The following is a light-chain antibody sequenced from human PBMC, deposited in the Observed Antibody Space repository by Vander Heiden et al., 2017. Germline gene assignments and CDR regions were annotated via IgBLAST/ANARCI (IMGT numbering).Light chain of an antibody. Sequence: EIVMTQSPATLSVSPGERAALSCRASQSISSNLAWYQHKPGQAPRLLIYGASTRATGIPARFSGSGSGTEFTLTISSLQSEDFAVYFCQQYTNGPPALTFGGGTKVEIK. CDR2: GAS. V-gene: IGKV3-15*01. J-gene: IGKJ4*01. CDR1: QSISSN. CDR3: QQYTNGPPALT.